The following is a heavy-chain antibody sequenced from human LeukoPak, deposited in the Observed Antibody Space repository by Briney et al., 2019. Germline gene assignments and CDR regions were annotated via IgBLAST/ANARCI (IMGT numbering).Heavy chain of an antibody. CDR1: GFTFGDYA. Sequence: GSLRLSCTTSGFTFGDYAMSWVRQAPGKGLEWVGFIRSKAYGATTEYAASVKGRFTISRDDSKSIAYLQMNSLKTEDTAVYYCSRVLAETLAFDYWGQGTLITVSS. CDR3: SRVLAETLAFDY. D-gene: IGHD3-3*02. J-gene: IGHJ4*02. CDR2: IRSKAYGATT. V-gene: IGHV3-49*04.